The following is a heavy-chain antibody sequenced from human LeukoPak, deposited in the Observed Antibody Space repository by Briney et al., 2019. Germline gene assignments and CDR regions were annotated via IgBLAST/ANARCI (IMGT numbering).Heavy chain of an antibody. J-gene: IGHJ5*02. CDR1: GGSFSGYY. D-gene: IGHD6-19*01. V-gene: IGHV4-34*01. CDR3: ASSSGIAVAGTA. CDR2: INHSGST. Sequence: SETLSLTCAVYGGSFSGYYWSWIRQPPGKGLEWIGEINHSGSTNYNPSLKSRVSISVDTSKNQFSLKLSSVTAADTAVYYCASSSGIAVAGTAWGQGTLVTVSS.